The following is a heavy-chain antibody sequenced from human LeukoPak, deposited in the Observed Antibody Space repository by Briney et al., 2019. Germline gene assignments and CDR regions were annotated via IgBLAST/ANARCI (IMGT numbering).Heavy chain of an antibody. CDR3: VRVYCSSTSCSDYFDY. Sequence: GGSLRLSCAASGFTFSAFEMNGVRQAPGKGLEWLSYISGSGGTTLYADSVKGRFTISRDNAKNSLYLQMNSLRVEDTAVYYCVRVYCSSTSCSDYFDYWGQGSLVTVSS. CDR1: GFTFSAFE. V-gene: IGHV3-48*03. CDR2: ISGSGGTT. J-gene: IGHJ4*02. D-gene: IGHD2-2*01.